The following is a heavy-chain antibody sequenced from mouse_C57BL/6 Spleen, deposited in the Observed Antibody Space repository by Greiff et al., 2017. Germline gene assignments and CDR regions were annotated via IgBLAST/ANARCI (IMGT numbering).Heavy chain of an antibody. CDR2: IYPGDGDT. CDR1: GYAFSSYW. J-gene: IGHJ2*01. CDR3: ARYHYFDY. V-gene: IGHV1-80*01. Sequence: LQQSGASVKISCKASGYAFSSYWMNWVKQRPGKGLERIGQIYPGDGDTNYNGKFKGKATLTADKSSSTAYMQHSSLTSEDSAVYFCARYHYFDYWGQGTTLTVSS.